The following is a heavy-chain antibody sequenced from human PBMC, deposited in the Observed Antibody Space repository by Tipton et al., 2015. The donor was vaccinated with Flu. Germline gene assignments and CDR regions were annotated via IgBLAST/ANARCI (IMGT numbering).Heavy chain of an antibody. CDR3: ARGDYYGYWYFDL. D-gene: IGHD3-10*01. J-gene: IGHJ2*01. CDR2: IYASGST. Sequence: TLSLTCTVSGGSISSGGYYWSWIRQPAGKGLEWIGRIYASGSTYYNPSLKSRVTISVDTSKNQFSLKLSSVTSADTAVYYCARGDYYGYWYFDLWGRGTLVTVSS. CDR1: GGSISSGGYY. V-gene: IGHV4-61*02.